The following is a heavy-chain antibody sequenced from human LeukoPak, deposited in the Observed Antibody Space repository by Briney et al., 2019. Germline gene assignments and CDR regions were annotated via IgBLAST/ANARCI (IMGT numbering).Heavy chain of an antibody. V-gene: IGHV3-64*01. CDR2: ISSNGVST. CDR1: GFTFSTYV. J-gene: IGHJ4*02. CDR3: ASPYSGYDYNFDH. D-gene: IGHD5-12*01. Sequence: GGSLRLSCAASGFTFSTYVIHWVRQAPGKGLEYVSGISSNGVSTYYANSVKGRFTISRDNSKNTLYLQMSSLRTEDTAVYYCASPYSGYDYNFDHWGQGTLVTVSS.